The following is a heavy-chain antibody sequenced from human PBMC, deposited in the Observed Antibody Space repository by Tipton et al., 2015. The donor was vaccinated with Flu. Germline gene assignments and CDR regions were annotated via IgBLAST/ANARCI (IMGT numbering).Heavy chain of an antibody. CDR1: GGSISGYY. V-gene: IGHV4-59*01. Sequence: TLSLTCTVSGGSISGYYWSWIRQTPGKGLEWIGYIYYSGSANYNPSLKSRVTISVDTSKRQVSLMLNSMTTADTAVYYCVRGESTYDRKAFDIWGQGTMVTVSS. J-gene: IGHJ3*02. CDR2: IYYSGSA. CDR3: VRGESTYDRKAFDI. D-gene: IGHD3-22*01.